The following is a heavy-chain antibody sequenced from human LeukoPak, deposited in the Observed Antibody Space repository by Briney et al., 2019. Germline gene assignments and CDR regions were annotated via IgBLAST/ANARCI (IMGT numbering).Heavy chain of an antibody. CDR2: IYRTGST. CDR3: ARQRDLQQLAPFDY. J-gene: IGHJ4*02. D-gene: IGHD6-13*01. V-gene: IGHV4-59*08. CDR1: GGSISSYY. Sequence: SETLSLTCNVSGGSISSYYWSWIRQPPGKGLEWIGYIYRTGSTNYNPSLKSRVTISADTSKSQSSLSLSSVTAADTAVYYCARQRDLQQLAPFDYWGQGTLVTVSS.